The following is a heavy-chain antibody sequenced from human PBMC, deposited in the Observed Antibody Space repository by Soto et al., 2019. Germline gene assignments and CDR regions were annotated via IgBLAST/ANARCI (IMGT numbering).Heavy chain of an antibody. CDR3: VTNAHPGA. CDR1: GGSISSSSYY. J-gene: IGHJ5*02. V-gene: IGHV4-39*01. CDR2: IYYSGST. D-gene: IGHD7-27*01. Sequence: SETLSLTCTVSGGSISSSSYYWGWIRQPPGKGLEWIGSIYYSGSTYYNPSLKSRVTISVDTSKNQFSLKLSSVTAADTAVYYCVTNAHPGAWGQGTLVTVSS.